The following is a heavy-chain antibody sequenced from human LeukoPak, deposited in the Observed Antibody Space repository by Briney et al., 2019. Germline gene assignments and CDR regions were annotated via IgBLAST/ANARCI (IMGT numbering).Heavy chain of an antibody. Sequence: SETLSLTCTVSGGSISSYYWSWIRQPPGKGLEWIGYIYYSGSTNYNPSLKSRVTISVDTSKNQFSLKLSSVTAADTAVYYCARYGSSGYYLVHGAFDIWGQGTMVTVSS. CDR2: IYYSGST. J-gene: IGHJ3*02. V-gene: IGHV4-59*01. CDR3: ARYGSSGYYLVHGAFDI. D-gene: IGHD3-22*01. CDR1: GGSISSYY.